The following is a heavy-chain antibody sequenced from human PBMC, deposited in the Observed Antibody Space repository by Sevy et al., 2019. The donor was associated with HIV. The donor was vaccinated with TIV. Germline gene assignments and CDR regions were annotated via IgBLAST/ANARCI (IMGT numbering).Heavy chain of an antibody. CDR2: IYYSGST. CDR3: ARGTKAIVVVPAANPNYYYYGMDV. D-gene: IGHD2-2*01. J-gene: IGHJ6*02. CDR1: GGSISSYY. V-gene: IGHV4-59*01. Sequence: SETLSLTCTVSGGSISSYYWSWIRQPPGKGLEWIGYIYYSGSTNYNPSLKSRVTISVDTSKNQFSLKLSSVTAADTAVYYCARGTKAIVVVPAANPNYYYYGMDVWGQGTTVTVSS.